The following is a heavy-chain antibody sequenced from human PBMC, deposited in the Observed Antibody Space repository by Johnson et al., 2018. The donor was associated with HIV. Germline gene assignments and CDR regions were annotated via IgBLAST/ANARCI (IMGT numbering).Heavy chain of an antibody. Sequence: VQLVESGGGLVQPGGSLRLSCAASGFTVSSNYMSWVRQAPGKGLEWISYISGSGRATYYADSVQGRFSISRDNAKNSLYLLMNSLRAEDTAVYYCAREMAWEDAFDIWGQGTMVTVSS. J-gene: IGHJ3*02. V-gene: IGHV3-11*04. CDR2: ISGSGRAT. CDR3: AREMAWEDAFDI. D-gene: IGHD5-24*01. CDR1: GFTVSSNY.